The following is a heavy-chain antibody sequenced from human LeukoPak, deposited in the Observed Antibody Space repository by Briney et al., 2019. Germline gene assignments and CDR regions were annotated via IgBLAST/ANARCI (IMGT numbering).Heavy chain of an antibody. J-gene: IGHJ3*02. Sequence: SVKVSCKASGGTFSSYAISWVRQAPGQGLEWMGRIIPILGIANYAQKFQGRVTITADKSTSTAYMELSSLRSEDTAVYYCASELYPDAFDIWGQGTMVTVSS. CDR3: ASELYPDAFDI. V-gene: IGHV1-69*04. D-gene: IGHD2-8*01. CDR1: GGTFSSYA. CDR2: IIPILGIA.